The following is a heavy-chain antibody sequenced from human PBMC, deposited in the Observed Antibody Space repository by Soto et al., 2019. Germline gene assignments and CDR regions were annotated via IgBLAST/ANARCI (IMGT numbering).Heavy chain of an antibody. V-gene: IGHV4-59*01. J-gene: IGHJ6*02. CDR1: GGSISSYY. CDR2: IYYSGST. CDR3: ARETWNLVYYYGMDV. D-gene: IGHD1-7*01. Sequence: SETLSLTCTVSGGSISSYYWSWIRQPPGKGLEWIGHIYYSGSTNYNPSLKSRVTISVDTSKNQFSLKLSSVTAADTAVYYCARETWNLVYYYGMDVWGQGTTVTVSS.